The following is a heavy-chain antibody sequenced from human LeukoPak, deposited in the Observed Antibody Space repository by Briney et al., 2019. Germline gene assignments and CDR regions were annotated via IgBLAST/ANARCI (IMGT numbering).Heavy chain of an antibody. CDR1: GFTFDDYA. CDR3: AKDYGYSNDWYLIDY. V-gene: IGHV3-43D*03. D-gene: IGHD6-19*01. Sequence: GGSLRLSCEASGFTFDDYAMHWVRPTPEKGLEWLGLITWNGFSTYYADSVRGRFTISRDNSKNSLYLQMNSLSTDDTALYYCAKDYGYSNDWYLIDYWGQGTLVTVSS. J-gene: IGHJ4*02. CDR2: ITWNGFST.